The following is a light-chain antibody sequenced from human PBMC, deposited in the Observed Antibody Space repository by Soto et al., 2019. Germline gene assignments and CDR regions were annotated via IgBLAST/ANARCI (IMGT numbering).Light chain of an antibody. Sequence: DIRMTQSPSSRSASAGERVTITFRASQGISNYLNWYQQKPGKAPKLLIYDASNLETGVPSRFSGSGSGTDFTFTISSLQPEDIATXYXQQYDNLPITFGQGTRLEIK. V-gene: IGKV1-33*01. J-gene: IGKJ5*01. CDR3: QQYDNLPIT. CDR2: DAS. CDR1: QGISNY.